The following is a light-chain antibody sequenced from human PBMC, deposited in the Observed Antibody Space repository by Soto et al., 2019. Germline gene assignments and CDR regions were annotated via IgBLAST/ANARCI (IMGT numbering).Light chain of an antibody. CDR3: LQHNSYSWT. Sequence: DIQMTQSPSSLSASVGDRVTITCRASQDIGNDLDWYQQEPGKAPKRLIYAASSLHSGVPSRFSGSGSGTDFTLTISSRQSEDFATYYCLQHNSYSWTFGQGTKVEIK. CDR2: AAS. J-gene: IGKJ1*01. V-gene: IGKV1-17*01. CDR1: QDIGND.